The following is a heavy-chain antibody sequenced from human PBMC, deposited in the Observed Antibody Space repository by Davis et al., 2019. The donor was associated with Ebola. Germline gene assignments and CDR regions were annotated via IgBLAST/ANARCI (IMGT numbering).Heavy chain of an antibody. CDR3: ARGNWYLGDY. V-gene: IGHV3-30-3*01. Sequence: PGGSLRLSCAASGFTFSSYAMHWVRQAPGKGLEWVAVISYDGSNKYYADSVKGRFTISRDNSKNTLYLQMNSLRAEDTAVYYCARGNWYLGDYWGQGTLVTVSS. CDR1: GFTFSSYA. J-gene: IGHJ4*02. D-gene: IGHD1-1*01. CDR2: ISYDGSNK.